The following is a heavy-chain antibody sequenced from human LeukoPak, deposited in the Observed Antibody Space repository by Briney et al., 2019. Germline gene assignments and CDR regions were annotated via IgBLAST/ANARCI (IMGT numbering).Heavy chain of an antibody. D-gene: IGHD3-22*01. CDR2: IYYSGNT. Sequence: SETLSLTCTVSGGSISDYYWTWIRQPPGKGLEWIGHIYYSGNTIYNPSLRSRVTISVDTSKNQFSLKLTSVTTADTAVYYCAGEDYFDSSGYASWRFDIWGQGTMVTVSS. V-gene: IGHV4-59*01. J-gene: IGHJ3*02. CDR3: AGEDYFDSSGYASWRFDI. CDR1: GGSISDYY.